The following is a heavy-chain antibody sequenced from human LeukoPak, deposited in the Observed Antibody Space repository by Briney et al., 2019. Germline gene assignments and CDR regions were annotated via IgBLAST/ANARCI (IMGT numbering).Heavy chain of an antibody. D-gene: IGHD4-23*01. J-gene: IGHJ3*02. Sequence: GGSLRLSCAASGFTFSSYEMNWVRQAPGKGLEWVSYISSGSTIYYADSVKGRFTISRDNAKNSLYLQMNSLRAEDTAVYYCARDSVTVASHGFYAFDIWGQGTVVTVSS. CDR3: ARDSVTVASHGFYAFDI. CDR2: ISSGSTI. CDR1: GFTFSSYE. V-gene: IGHV3-48*03.